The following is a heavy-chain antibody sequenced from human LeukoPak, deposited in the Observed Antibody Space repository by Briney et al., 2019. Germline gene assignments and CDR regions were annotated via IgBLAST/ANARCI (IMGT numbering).Heavy chain of an antibody. V-gene: IGHV4-39*01. J-gene: IGHJ4*02. CDR1: GGSVSSSNYY. Sequence: SETLSLTCTVSGGSVSSSNYYWVWIRQPPGKGLEWIATIYYSGSTFCNPSLKSRVTISVDTTKNQFYLRLSSVTAADTAIYYCARWVVFYDILTGYTPFDYWGQGILVTVSS. CDR3: ARWVVFYDILTGYTPFDY. CDR2: IYYSGST. D-gene: IGHD3-9*01.